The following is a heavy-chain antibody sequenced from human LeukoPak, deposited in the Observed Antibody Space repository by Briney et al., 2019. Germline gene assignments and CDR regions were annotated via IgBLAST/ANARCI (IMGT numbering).Heavy chain of an antibody. CDR1: GYTFTCYG. Sequence: ASVKVSCKASGYTFTCYGISWVRQAPGQGLEWMGWISAYNGNTNYAQKLQGRVTMTTDTSTSTAYMELRSLRSDDTAVYYCAREGDNIVVVPAAIGIDTYFAYWGQGTLVTVSS. CDR2: ISAYNGNT. J-gene: IGHJ4*02. V-gene: IGHV1-18*01. CDR3: AREGDNIVVVPAAIGIDTYFAY. D-gene: IGHD2-2*01.